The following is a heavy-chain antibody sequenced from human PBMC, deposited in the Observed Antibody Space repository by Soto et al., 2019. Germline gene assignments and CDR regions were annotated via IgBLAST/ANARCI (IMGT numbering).Heavy chain of an antibody. V-gene: IGHV3-23*01. Sequence: GGSLRLSCAASGFTFSSYAMSLVRQAPGKGLEWVSAISGSGGSTYYADSVKGRFTISRDNSKNTLYLQMNSRRAEDTAVYYCAKGTIVVVPAGSGDCFEDWGEGSVVTV. CDR2: ISGSGGST. J-gene: IGHJ4*02. D-gene: IGHD2-2*01. CDR3: AKGTIVVVPAGSGDCFED. CDR1: GFTFSSYA.